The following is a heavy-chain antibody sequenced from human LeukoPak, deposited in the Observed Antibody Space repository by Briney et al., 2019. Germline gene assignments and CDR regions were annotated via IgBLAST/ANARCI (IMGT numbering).Heavy chain of an antibody. CDR1: GGSISSYY. CDR3: ARGYCTNGVCYKGYYFDY. J-gene: IGHJ4*02. Sequence: MPSETLSLTCTVSGGSISSYYWSWIRQPAGKGLEWIGRIYTSGSTNYNPSLKSRVTMSVDTSKNQFSLKLSSVTAADTAVYYCARGYCTNGVCYKGYYFDYWGRGTLVTVSS. D-gene: IGHD2-8*01. V-gene: IGHV4-4*07. CDR2: IYTSGST.